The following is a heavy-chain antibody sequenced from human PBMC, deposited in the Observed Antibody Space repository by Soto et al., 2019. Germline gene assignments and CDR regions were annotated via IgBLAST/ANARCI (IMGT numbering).Heavy chain of an antibody. Sequence: QVQLVESGGGVVQPGRSLRLSCAASAFTLSKFAMHWVRQAPGKGLEWVAVTSKDGINTYYADSVKGRFTISRDNSKSTIYLQMNSLRTEDTALYYCARGNMDVWGSGTTVTVSS. J-gene: IGHJ6*03. V-gene: IGHV3-30-3*01. CDR2: TSKDGINT. CDR1: AFTLSKFA. CDR3: ARGNMDV.